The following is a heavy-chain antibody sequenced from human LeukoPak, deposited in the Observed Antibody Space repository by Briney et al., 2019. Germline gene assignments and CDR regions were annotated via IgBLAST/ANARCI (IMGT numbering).Heavy chain of an antibody. V-gene: IGHV1-8*03. J-gene: IGHJ1*01. Sequence: EASVKVSCKASGYTFTSYDINWVRQATGQGLEWMGWMNPNSGNTGYAQKFQGRVTITRNTSISTAYMELSSLRSEDTAVYYCARVGSYGAEYFQHWGQGTLVTVFS. D-gene: IGHD3-16*01. CDR1: GYTFTSYD. CDR3: ARVGSYGAEYFQH. CDR2: MNPNSGNT.